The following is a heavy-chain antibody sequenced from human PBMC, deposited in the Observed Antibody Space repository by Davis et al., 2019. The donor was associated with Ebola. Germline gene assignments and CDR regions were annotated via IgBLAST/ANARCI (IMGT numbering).Heavy chain of an antibody. CDR1: GFTVSSNY. CDR3: AREGGTTYFYGSGAYYYGMDV. Sequence: GESLKISCAVSGFTVSSNYMSWVRQAPGKGLEWVSVIYSGGTTYYADSVKGRFTISRDNSKNTLYLQMNSLRAEDTAVYYCAREGGTTYFYGSGAYYYGMDVWGQGTTVTVSS. CDR2: IYSGGTT. V-gene: IGHV3-66*01. J-gene: IGHJ6*02. D-gene: IGHD3-10*01.